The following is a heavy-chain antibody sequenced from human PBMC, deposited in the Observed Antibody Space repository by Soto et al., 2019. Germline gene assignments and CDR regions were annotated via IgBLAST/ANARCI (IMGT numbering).Heavy chain of an antibody. CDR3: ARGGYYYDSGGSRDAYDF. Sequence: ASVKVSCKASGYTFTSYYMHWVRQAPGQGLEWMGIINPSGGSTSYAQKFQGRVTMTRDTSTSTVYMELSSLRSEDTAVYYRARGGYYYDSGGSRDAYDFPGQGTIDIVSS. CDR2: INPSGGST. J-gene: IGHJ3*01. V-gene: IGHV1-46*01. CDR1: GYTFTSYY. D-gene: IGHD3-22*01.